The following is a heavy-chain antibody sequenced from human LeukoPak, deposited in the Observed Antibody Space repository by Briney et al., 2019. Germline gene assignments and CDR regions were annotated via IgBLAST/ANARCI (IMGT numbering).Heavy chain of an antibody. CDR1: GFTFNNAW. Sequence: PRGSLRLSCAASGFTFNNAWMNWVRQAPGKGLEWISYISSSSNNIYYADSVNGRFTISRDNAKKSLYLQMNSLRADDTAVYYCARSYSGGFDYWGQGTLVTVSS. D-gene: IGHD2-15*01. CDR3: ARSYSGGFDY. CDR2: ISSSSNNI. J-gene: IGHJ4*02. V-gene: IGHV3-48*01.